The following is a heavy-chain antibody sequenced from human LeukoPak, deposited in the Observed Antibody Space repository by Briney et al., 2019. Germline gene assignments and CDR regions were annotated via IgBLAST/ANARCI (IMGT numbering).Heavy chain of an antibody. J-gene: IGHJ4*02. Sequence: GGSLRLSCAASGFTFSSYGMHWVRQAPGKGLEWVAVISYDGSNKYYADSVKGRFTISRDNSKNTLYLQMNSLRAEDTAVYYCARDSGNTYYYDSSGYWNYWGQGTLVTVSS. CDR2: ISYDGSNK. D-gene: IGHD3-22*01. CDR3: ARDSGNTYYYDSSGYWNY. CDR1: GFTFSSYG. V-gene: IGHV3-30*03.